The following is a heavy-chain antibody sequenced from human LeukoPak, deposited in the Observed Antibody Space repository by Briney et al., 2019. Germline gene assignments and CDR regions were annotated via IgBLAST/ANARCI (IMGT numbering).Heavy chain of an antibody. Sequence: SEALSLTCTVSGGTISSDYWSWIRQPPGKGLEWIGTIYYSGSTYNPSLKSRVTISVDTSKNQFSLKLSSVTAADSAVYYCASLDLRQSYYVDYWGQGTLVTVSS. CDR1: GGTISSDY. V-gene: IGHV4-59*04. D-gene: IGHD3-10*01. J-gene: IGHJ4*02. CDR2: IYYSGST. CDR3: ASLDLRQSYYVDY.